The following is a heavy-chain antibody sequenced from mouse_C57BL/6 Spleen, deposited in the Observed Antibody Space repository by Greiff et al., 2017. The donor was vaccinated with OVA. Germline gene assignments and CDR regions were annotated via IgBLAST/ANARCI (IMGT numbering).Heavy chain of an antibody. CDR3: ARGDSSGYVAY. V-gene: IGHV3-1*01. CDR2: ISYSGST. D-gene: IGHD3-2*02. CDR1: GYSITSGYD. Sequence: EVQLVESGPGMVKPSQSLSLTCTVTGYSITSGYDWHWIRHFPGNKLEWMGYISYSGSTNYNPSLKSRISITHDTSKNHFFLKLNSVTTEDTATYYCARGDSSGYVAYWGQGTLVTVSA. J-gene: IGHJ3*01.